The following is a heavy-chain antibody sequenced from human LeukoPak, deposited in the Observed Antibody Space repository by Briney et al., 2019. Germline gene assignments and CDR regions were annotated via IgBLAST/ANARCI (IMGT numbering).Heavy chain of an antibody. CDR3: ASSKSSSWYPFYFGY. D-gene: IGHD6-13*01. J-gene: IGHJ4*02. CDR1: GYSFTSYW. Sequence: GESLKISCKGSGYSFTSYWIGWVRQMPGKGLEWMGIIYPGDSDTRYSPSFQGQVTISADKSFSTAYLQWSSLKASDTAIYYCASSKSSSWYPFYFGYWGQGTLVTVSS. CDR2: IYPGDSDT. V-gene: IGHV5-51*01.